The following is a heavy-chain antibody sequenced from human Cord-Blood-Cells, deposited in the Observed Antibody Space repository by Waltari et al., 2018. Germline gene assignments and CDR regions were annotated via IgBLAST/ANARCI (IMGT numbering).Heavy chain of an antibody. V-gene: IGHV1-69*01. CDR3: ARFLDATGDNAFDI. D-gene: IGHD7-27*01. CDR1: GGTFSSYA. Sequence: QVQLVQSGAEVKKPGSSVKVSCKASGGTFSSYAISWVRQATGQGLEWMGGIIPIFVTANYAQKFQGRVTMTADESTSTAYMELSSLRAEDTAVYYCARFLDATGDNAFDIWGQGTMVTVSS. J-gene: IGHJ3*02. CDR2: IIPIFVTA.